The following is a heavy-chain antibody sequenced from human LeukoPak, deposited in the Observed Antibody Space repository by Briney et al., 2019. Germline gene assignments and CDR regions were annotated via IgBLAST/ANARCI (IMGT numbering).Heavy chain of an antibody. Sequence: GGSLRLSCAASGFTFSSYSMNWVRQAPGKGLEWVSSISSSSSYIYYADSMKGRFTISRDNAKNSLYLQMNSLRAEDTALYFCAKKAQYDGHYPLDYWGQGTLVTVSA. D-gene: IGHD4/OR15-4a*01. CDR2: ISSSSSYI. J-gene: IGHJ4*02. CDR1: GFTFSSYS. CDR3: AKKAQYDGHYPLDY. V-gene: IGHV3-21*04.